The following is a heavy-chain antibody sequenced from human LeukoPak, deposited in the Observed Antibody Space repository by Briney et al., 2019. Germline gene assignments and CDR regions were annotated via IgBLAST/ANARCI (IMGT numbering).Heavy chain of an antibody. V-gene: IGHV1-69*05. CDR1: GGTFSSYA. J-gene: IGHJ6*03. CDR2: IIPTFGTA. D-gene: IGHD2-2*01. Sequence: GASVKVSCKASGGTFSSYAISWVRQAPGQGLEWMGGIIPTFGTANYAQKFQGRVTITTDESTSTAYMELSSLRSEDTAVYYCARGCSSTSCYPNMDVWGKGTTVTVSS. CDR3: ARGCSSTSCYPNMDV.